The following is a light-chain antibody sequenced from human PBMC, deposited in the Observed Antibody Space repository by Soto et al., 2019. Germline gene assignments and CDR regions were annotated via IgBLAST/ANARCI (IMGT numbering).Light chain of an antibody. CDR3: QQYNKWPLT. CDR2: HAS. CDR1: QSVYST. V-gene: IGKV3-15*01. J-gene: IGKJ4*01. Sequence: EIVMTQSPATLSLSPGERATLSCRASQSVYSTLAWYQQKPGQAPSLLIYHASTRATGIPARFSGSGSGTEFTLTISSLQSEDFAVYYCQQYNKWPLTFGGGTKLEIK.